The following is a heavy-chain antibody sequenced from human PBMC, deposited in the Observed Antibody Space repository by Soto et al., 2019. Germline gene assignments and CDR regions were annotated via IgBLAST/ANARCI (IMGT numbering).Heavy chain of an antibody. V-gene: IGHV3-23*01. CDR3: AKDEDYYDSRYPDI. CDR1: GFTFSSYA. D-gene: IGHD3-22*01. Sequence: EVQLLESGGGLVQPGGSLRLSCAASGFTFSSYAMSWVRQAPGKGLEWVSAISGSGGSTYYADSVKGRFTISRDNSKNKLYLQKNSLRAEDTAVYYCAKDEDYYDSRYPDIWGQGTMVTVSS. CDR2: ISGSGGST. J-gene: IGHJ3*02.